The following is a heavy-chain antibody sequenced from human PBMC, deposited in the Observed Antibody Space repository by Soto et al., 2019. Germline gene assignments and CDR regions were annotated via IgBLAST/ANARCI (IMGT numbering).Heavy chain of an antibody. J-gene: IGHJ4*02. V-gene: IGHV4-34*01. CDR1: GGSFSGYY. CDR3: ARGGYCSSTSCYLSIGAHFDY. CDR2: INHSGST. D-gene: IGHD2-2*01. Sequence: SETLSLTCAVYGGSFSGYYWSWIRQPPGKGLEWIGEINHSGSTNYNPSLKSRVTISVDTSKNQFSLKLSSVTAADTAVYYCARGGYCSSTSCYLSIGAHFDYWGQGTLVTVSS.